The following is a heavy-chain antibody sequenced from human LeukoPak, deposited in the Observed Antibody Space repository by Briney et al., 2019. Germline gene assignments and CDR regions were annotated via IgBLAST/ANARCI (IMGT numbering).Heavy chain of an antibody. CDR2: VSPDGRTT. V-gene: IGHV3-74*01. CDR1: GFTFSSYW. Sequence: GGPPRLSCAASGFTFSSYWMHWVRQTPGKGLLLVSYVSPDGRTTYYGDSVKGRFTISRDNPKNTLYLQLNSLSAEDTAVYYCSRNGLASSYDIWGQGTMVTVCS. CDR3: SRNGLASSYDI. J-gene: IGHJ3*02. D-gene: IGHD3/OR15-3a*01.